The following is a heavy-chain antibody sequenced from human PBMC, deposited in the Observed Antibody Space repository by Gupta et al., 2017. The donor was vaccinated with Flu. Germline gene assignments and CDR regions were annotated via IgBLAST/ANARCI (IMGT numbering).Heavy chain of an antibody. CDR2: IHGGDGRT. D-gene: IGHD7-27*01. CDR3: ARNRGTGDLDH. Sequence: QVQLVQSGAEVRKPGASVKISCETSGYTFAWYAVHWVRQAPGQRPEWMGWIHGGDGRTEYSQKFQGRFTITRDTSASTAHMELSRLRFEDTAIYYCARNRGTGDLDHWGQGTLVTASS. J-gene: IGHJ4*01. CDR1: GYTFAWYA. V-gene: IGHV1-3*01.